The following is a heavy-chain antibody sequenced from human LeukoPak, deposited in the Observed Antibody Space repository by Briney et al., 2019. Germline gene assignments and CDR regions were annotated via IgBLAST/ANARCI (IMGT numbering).Heavy chain of an antibody. D-gene: IGHD2-2*01. CDR2: IIPIFGTA. V-gene: IGHV1-69*01. J-gene: IGHJ5*02. Sequence: SVKVSCKASGGTFSSYAISWVRQAPGQGLEWMGGIIPIFGTANYAKKFQGRVTITADESTSTAYMELSSLRSEDTAVYYCARNEDIVVVPAAAPPGIYNWFDPWGQGTLVTVSS. CDR3: ARNEDIVVVPAAAPPGIYNWFDP. CDR1: GGTFSSYA.